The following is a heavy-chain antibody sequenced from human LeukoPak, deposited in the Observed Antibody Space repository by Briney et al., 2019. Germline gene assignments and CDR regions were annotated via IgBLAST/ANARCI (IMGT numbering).Heavy chain of an antibody. J-gene: IGHJ1*01. Sequence: GGSLRLSCAASGFNSGVNFDGFGMNWVRQAPGKGLEWVSYISSSGSTIYYADSVKGRFTISRDNAKNSLYLQMNSLRAEDTAVYYCARDRGVTTVTDAEDFQHWGQGTLVTVSS. CDR1: GFNSGVNFDGFG. V-gene: IGHV3-48*03. CDR3: ARDRGVTTVTDAEDFQH. D-gene: IGHD4-11*01. CDR2: ISSSGSTI.